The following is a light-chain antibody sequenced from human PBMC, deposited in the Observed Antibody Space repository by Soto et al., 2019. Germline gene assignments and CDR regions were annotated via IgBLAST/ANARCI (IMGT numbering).Light chain of an antibody. CDR1: SGHSSYA. Sequence: QLVLTQSPSASASLGASVKLTCTLSSGHSSYAIAWHQQQPEKGPRYLMKLNSDGSHSKGDGIPDRFSGSSSGAERYLTXSXXXXXXXXXXYCQXWGTGIQVFGTGTKLTVL. CDR2: LNSDGSH. J-gene: IGLJ1*01. CDR3: QXWGTGIQV. V-gene: IGLV4-69*01.